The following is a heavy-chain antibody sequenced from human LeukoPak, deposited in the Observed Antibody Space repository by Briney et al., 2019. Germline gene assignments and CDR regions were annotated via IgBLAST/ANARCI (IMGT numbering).Heavy chain of an antibody. V-gene: IGHV4-39*01. CDR3: ARLLGYCTSTSCYERGSLLDY. CDR1: GGSISSSTYY. D-gene: IGHD2-2*03. CDR2: IYYSGST. Sequence: PSETLSLTCTVSGGSISSSTYYWGWIRQPPGKGLEWIGSIYYSGSTYYNASLKSRVTISVDTSKNQFSLRVNSVTAADTAVYYCARLLGYCTSTSCYERGSLLDYWGQGILVTVSS. J-gene: IGHJ4*02.